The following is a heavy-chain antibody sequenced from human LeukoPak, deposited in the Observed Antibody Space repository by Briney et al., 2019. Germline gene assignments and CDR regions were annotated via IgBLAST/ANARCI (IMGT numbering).Heavy chain of an antibody. CDR3: ARVVHRGPLYYFDY. CDR2: IIPIFGTA. CDR1: GGTFSSYA. D-gene: IGHD2-15*01. J-gene: IGHJ4*02. Sequence: SVKVSCKASGGTFSSYAISWVRQAPGPGLEWKGGIIPIFGTANYAQKFQGRVTITTDESTSTAYIELSRLRSEDTAVYYCARVVHRGPLYYFDYWGQGTLVTVSS. V-gene: IGHV1-69*05.